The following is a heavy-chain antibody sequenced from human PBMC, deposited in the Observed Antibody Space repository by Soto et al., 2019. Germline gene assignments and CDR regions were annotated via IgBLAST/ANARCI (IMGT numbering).Heavy chain of an antibody. CDR1: GFSFGVYW. D-gene: IGHD3-10*01. V-gene: IGHV3-7*01. Sequence: PGGSLRLCCGASGFSFGVYWMSWVRHAPGKGLEWLATIKWDASEKKYVDSVKGRFTTSRDNAKNSLYLQMDSLRVEDTAIYYFARYLGYGSRSSVNHYLDYWGHGTLVTVSS. CDR3: ARYLGYGSRSSVNHYLDY. CDR2: IKWDASEK. J-gene: IGHJ4*01.